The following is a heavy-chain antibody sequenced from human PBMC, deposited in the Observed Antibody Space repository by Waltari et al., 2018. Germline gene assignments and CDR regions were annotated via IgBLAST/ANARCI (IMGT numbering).Heavy chain of an antibody. Sequence: QLQLQESGPGLVKPSETLSLTCTVSGGSISSSSYYWGWIRQPPGKGLEWIGSIYYSGSPYYNPSLKGRVTISGDTSKNQFSLKLSSVTAADTAVYYCARLRIAARPWEYYFDYWGQGTLVTVSS. J-gene: IGHJ4*02. V-gene: IGHV4-39*01. CDR3: ARLRIAARPWEYYFDY. CDR1: GGSISSSSYY. CDR2: IYYSGSP. D-gene: IGHD6-6*01.